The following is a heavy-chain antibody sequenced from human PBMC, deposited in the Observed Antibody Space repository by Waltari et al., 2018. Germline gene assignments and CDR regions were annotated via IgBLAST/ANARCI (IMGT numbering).Heavy chain of an antibody. V-gene: IGHV4-39*01. Sequence: QLQLQESGPGQVEPSGTLSLTCTVSGGAISGSGYYWGWLRQPPGKEVEWIASIYHDGTSYYTPSLKSRVTISVDTFKNTFSLTVNSVTAADTAIYYCARPGSSSPYYWFNPWGQGTLVTVAP. D-gene: IGHD6-13*01. CDR3: ARPGSSSPYYWFNP. CDR1: GGAISGSGYY. J-gene: IGHJ5*02. CDR2: IYHDGTS.